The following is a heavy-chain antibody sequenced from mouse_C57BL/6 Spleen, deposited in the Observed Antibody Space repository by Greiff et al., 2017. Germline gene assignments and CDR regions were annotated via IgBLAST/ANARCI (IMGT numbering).Heavy chain of an antibody. V-gene: IGHV1-74*01. J-gene: IGHJ4*01. CDR1: GYTFPSYW. Sequence: VQLQQSGAELVTPGASVKVSCKASGYTFPSYWMHWVKQRPGQGLEWIGRLHPSDSDTNYNQKFKGKATLTVDKSSSTAYMQLSSLTSEDSAVYYCARESNYGCMDFWGQGTSVTVSS. CDR2: LHPSDSDT. D-gene: IGHD2-5*01. CDR3: ARESNYGCMDF.